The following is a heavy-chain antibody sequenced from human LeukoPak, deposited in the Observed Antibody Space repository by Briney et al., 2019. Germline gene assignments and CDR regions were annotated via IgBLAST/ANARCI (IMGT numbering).Heavy chain of an antibody. Sequence: GGSLRLSCAASGFTFSSYSMNWVCQAPGKGLEWVSSISSSSSYIYYADSVKGRFTISRDNAKNSLYLQMNSLRAEDTAVYYCARNRIAVAFDYWGQGTLVTVSS. CDR2: ISSSSSYI. CDR1: GFTFSSYS. V-gene: IGHV3-21*01. J-gene: IGHJ4*02. CDR3: ARNRIAVAFDY. D-gene: IGHD6-19*01.